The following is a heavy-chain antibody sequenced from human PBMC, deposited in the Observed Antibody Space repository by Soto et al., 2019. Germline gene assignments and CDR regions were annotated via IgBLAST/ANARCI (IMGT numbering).Heavy chain of an antibody. Sequence: GASVKVSCKASGYTFTSYDINWVRQATGQGLEWMGWMNPNSGNTGYAQKFQGRVTMTRNTPISTAYMELSSLRSEDTAVYYCARVSGCTNGVCYFFDYWGQGTLVTVSS. D-gene: IGHD2-8*01. V-gene: IGHV1-8*01. CDR2: MNPNSGNT. CDR3: ARVSGCTNGVCYFFDY. CDR1: GYTFTSYD. J-gene: IGHJ4*02.